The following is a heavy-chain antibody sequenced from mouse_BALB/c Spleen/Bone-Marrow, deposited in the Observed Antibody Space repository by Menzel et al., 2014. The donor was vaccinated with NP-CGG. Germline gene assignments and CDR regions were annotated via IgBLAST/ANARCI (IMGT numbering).Heavy chain of an antibody. J-gene: IGHJ4*01. V-gene: IGHV3-2*02. CDR2: ISYSGST. CDR3: SHWAYYYAMDY. D-gene: IGHD4-1*01. CDR1: GYSITSDYA. Sequence: EVKLMESGPGLVKPSQSLSLTCTVTGYSITSDYAWSWIRQFPGNKLEWMGYISYSGSTSYNPSLKSRISITRDTSKNQFFLQLNSVTTEDTATYYCSHWAYYYAMDYWGQGTSVTVSS.